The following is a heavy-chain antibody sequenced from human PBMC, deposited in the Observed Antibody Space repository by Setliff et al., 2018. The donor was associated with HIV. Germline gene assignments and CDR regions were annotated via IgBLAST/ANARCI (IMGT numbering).Heavy chain of an antibody. V-gene: IGHV7-4-1*02. Sequence: ASVKVSCKASGYTFTSYAMNWVRQAPGQGLEWMGWINTNTGNTTYAQGFTGRFVFSMDTSASTAYLEISSLKAEDTAVYYCASGLGGIIDAFDIWGQGTMVTVS. CDR1: GYTFTSYA. CDR3: ASGLGGIIDAFDI. J-gene: IGHJ3*02. CDR2: INTNTGNT. D-gene: IGHD3-16*01.